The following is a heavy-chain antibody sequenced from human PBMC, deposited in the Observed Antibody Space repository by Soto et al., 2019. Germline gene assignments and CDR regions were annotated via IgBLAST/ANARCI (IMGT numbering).Heavy chain of an antibody. CDR2: LYYGRSA. Sequence: QVQLQESGPGLVKPSETLSLTCAVAGDSISSYYCMWIRQPPGKGLESIGYLYYGRSANYNPSLKSRFTLSVATSTNQCSLTLSSMTAADTAVYYCALRSMAVVPEYWGQGTLFTVSS. V-gene: IGHV4-59*01. D-gene: IGHD3-22*01. J-gene: IGHJ4*02. CDR3: ALRSMAVVPEY. CDR1: GDSISSYY.